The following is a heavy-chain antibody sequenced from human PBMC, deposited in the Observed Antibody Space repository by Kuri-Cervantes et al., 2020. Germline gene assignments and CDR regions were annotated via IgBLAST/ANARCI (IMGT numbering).Heavy chain of an antibody. D-gene: IGHD1-26*01. J-gene: IGHJ3*02. CDR2: ISSSSSTI. CDR1: GFTFSIYS. V-gene: IGHV3-48*02. Sequence: GGSLRLSCAASGFTFSIYSMSWVRQAPGKGLEWVSYISSSSSTIYYADSVKGRFTISRDNAKNSLYLQMNSLRDEDTAVYYCASTWRSGWGLRAFDIWGQGTMVTVSS. CDR3: ASTWRSGWGLRAFDI.